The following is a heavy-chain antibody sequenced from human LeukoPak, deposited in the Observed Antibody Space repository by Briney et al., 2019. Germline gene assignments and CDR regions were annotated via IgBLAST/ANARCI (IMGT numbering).Heavy chain of an antibody. CDR2: LSGSSGST. V-gene: IGHV3-23*01. CDR3: AKGYNPYYYFGMDV. CDR1: GFSFSNYA. D-gene: IGHD1-14*01. J-gene: IGHJ6*02. Sequence: GRSLRLSCAASGFSFSNYAMSWVRQAPGKGLEWVSGLSGSSGSTYYADSVKGRFTISRDNSKNTLYLQMNSLRVEDTAIYYCAKGYNPYYYFGMDVWGQGTTVTVSS.